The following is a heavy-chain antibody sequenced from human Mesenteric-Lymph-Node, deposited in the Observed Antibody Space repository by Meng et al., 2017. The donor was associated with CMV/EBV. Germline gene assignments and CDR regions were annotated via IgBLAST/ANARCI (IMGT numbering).Heavy chain of an antibody. D-gene: IGHD4-23*01. CDR2: ISWDGGST. V-gene: IGHV3-43*01. CDR1: GFTFDDYT. Sequence: GESLKISCAASGFTFDDYTMHWVRQAPGKGLEWVSLISWDGGSTYYADSVKGRFTISRDNAKNSLYLQMNSLRVEDTAVYYCARDSGDRPVVTPEDSAFDIWGQGTKVTVSS. J-gene: IGHJ3*02. CDR3: ARDSGDRPVVTPEDSAFDI.